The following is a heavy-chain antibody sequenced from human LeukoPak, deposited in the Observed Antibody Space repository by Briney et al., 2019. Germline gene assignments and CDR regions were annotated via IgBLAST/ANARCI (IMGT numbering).Heavy chain of an antibody. Sequence: PSETLSLTCTVSGGSISSYYWSWIRQPPGKGLQWIGYIYYSGSTNYNPSLRSRVTMSVDTSKNQFSLKLSSVTAADTAVYYCARAAAAAGGQYFDYWGQGTLVAVSS. CDR3: ARAAAAAGGQYFDY. D-gene: IGHD6-13*01. J-gene: IGHJ4*02. CDR1: GGSISSYY. V-gene: IGHV4-59*12. CDR2: IYYSGST.